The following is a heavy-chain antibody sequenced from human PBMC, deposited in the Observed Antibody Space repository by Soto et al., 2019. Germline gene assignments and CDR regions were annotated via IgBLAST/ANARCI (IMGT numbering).Heavy chain of an antibody. D-gene: IGHD6-13*01. Sequence: EVQLVESGGGLVQPGGSLRLSCVDSGFTFSSYWMSWVRQAPVKGLEWVGNIKQDGCEENYADSVKGRFTISRDNAKNSMYLQMNSLRVEDTAVYYCERLAASGRGWDVWGQGTTVVVSS. CDR2: IKQDGCEE. CDR3: ERLAASGRGWDV. J-gene: IGHJ6*02. CDR1: GFTFSSYW. V-gene: IGHV3-7*01.